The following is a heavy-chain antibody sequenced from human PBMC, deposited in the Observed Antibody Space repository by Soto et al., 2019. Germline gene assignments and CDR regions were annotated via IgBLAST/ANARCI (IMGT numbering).Heavy chain of an antibody. J-gene: IGHJ5*02. V-gene: IGHV3-64*01. CDR2: VSDNGGSK. CDR3: ARESFGWFDP. Sequence: EVQLVESGGGLVQPGESLRLSCAASGFTFSSYAMYWVRQAPGKGLEYVSAVSDNGGSKSYANSVKGRFIISRDNSKNTLYLQMGSLRVEDMAVYYCARESFGWFDPWGQGTLVTVSS. D-gene: IGHD3-16*01. CDR1: GFTFSSYA.